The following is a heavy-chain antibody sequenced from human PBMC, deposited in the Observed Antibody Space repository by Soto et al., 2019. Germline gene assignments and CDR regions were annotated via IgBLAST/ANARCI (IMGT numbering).Heavy chain of an antibody. Sequence: PGGSLRLSCAASGFTVSSNYMSWVRQAPGKGLEWVSVIYSGGSTYYADSVKGRFTISRDNSKNTLYLQMNSLRAEDTAVYYCARGHYGGNSAFDYWGQGTLVTVSS. V-gene: IGHV3-53*01. CDR3: ARGHYGGNSAFDY. J-gene: IGHJ4*02. D-gene: IGHD4-17*01. CDR2: IYSGGST. CDR1: GFTVSSNY.